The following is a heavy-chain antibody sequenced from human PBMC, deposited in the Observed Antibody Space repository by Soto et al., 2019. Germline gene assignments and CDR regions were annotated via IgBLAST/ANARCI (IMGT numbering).Heavy chain of an antibody. CDR1: AFTFSSYA. Sequence: EVSLRLSCAASAFTFSSYAMSWVRQAPGKGLEWVSAISGSGGSTYYADSVKGRLTISRDNSKNTLYLQMNSLRAEDTAVYYCAKGEAGYYYYGMDVWGQGTTVTVSS. J-gene: IGHJ6*02. CDR2: ISGSGGST. V-gene: IGHV3-23*01. D-gene: IGHD6-19*01. CDR3: AKGEAGYYYYGMDV.